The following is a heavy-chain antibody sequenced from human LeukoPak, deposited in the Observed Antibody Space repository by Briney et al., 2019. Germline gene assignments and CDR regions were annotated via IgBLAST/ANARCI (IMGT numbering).Heavy chain of an antibody. D-gene: IGHD2-15*01. Sequence: GGSLRLSCAASGFTFSNYSMNWVRQAPGKGLEWVSYITSSSTVYYAGSVKGRFTISRDNAKSSLFLQMNSLRAEDTAVYYCARDYCSGPKCYFIDYWGQGALVTVSS. J-gene: IGHJ4*02. CDR2: ITSSSTV. CDR3: ARDYCSGPKCYFIDY. CDR1: GFTFSNYS. V-gene: IGHV3-48*04.